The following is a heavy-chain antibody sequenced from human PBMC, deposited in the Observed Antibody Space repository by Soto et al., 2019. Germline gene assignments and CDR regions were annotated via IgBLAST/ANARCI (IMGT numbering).Heavy chain of an antibody. CDR3: TRGASGRYPNILDF. D-gene: IGHD1-26*01. J-gene: IGHJ4*02. V-gene: IGHV3-66*01. CDR2: IYSDGNT. Sequence: DVQLVESGGGLVQPGGSLRLSCAASGLTVRTSYIHWVRQTPRKGLEWVSVIYSDGNTYYPDSLRGRFTISRDNSKNIVHLRMNSLRVEDTAVYYCTRGASGRYPNILDFWGQGTLVTVSS. CDR1: GLTVRTSY.